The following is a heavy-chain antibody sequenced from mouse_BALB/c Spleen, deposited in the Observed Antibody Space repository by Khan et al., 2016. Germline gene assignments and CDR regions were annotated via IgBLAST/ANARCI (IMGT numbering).Heavy chain of an antibody. J-gene: IGHJ2*01. V-gene: IGHV3-2*02. D-gene: IGHD1-1*01. CDR2: ISYSGST. CDR1: GYSITSEYA. Sequence: EVQLQESGPGLVQPSQSLSLTCTVTGYSITSEYAWNWIRQFPGNKLEWIGYISYSGSTSYNPSLKSRISITRDTSKNQFFLQLNSVTTEDSATYYCARSLLLRRDYFDYWGQDTTLTVSS. CDR3: ARSLLLRRDYFDY.